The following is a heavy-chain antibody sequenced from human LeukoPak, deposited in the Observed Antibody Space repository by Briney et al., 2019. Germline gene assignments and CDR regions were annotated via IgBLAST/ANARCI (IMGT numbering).Heavy chain of an antibody. CDR3: ARDEVAAADTFDY. CDR1: GFTFSSYA. D-gene: IGHD6-13*01. CDR2: ISYDGSNK. Sequence: PGGSLRLSCAASGFTFSSYAMHWVRQAPGKGLEWVAVISYDGSNKYYADSVKGRFTISRDNSKNTLYLQMNCLRAEDTAVYYCARDEVAAADTFDYWGQGTLVTVSS. J-gene: IGHJ4*02. V-gene: IGHV3-30-3*01.